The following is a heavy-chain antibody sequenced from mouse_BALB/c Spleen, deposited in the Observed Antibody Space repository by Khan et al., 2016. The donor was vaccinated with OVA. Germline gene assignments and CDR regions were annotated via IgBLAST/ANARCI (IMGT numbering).Heavy chain of an antibody. CDR3: ARVGIISYGNYAYYFDY. V-gene: IGHV5-6-3*01. Sequence: EVQLVESGGGLVQPGGSLKLSCAASGFTFSSYGMSWVRQTPDQRLELVATINTNVGSTYYPDSVKGRFTISRDNAKNTLYLQMSSLKSEDTAMYYCARVGIISYGNYAYYFDYWGQGTTLTVSS. CDR2: INTNVGST. J-gene: IGHJ2*01. D-gene: IGHD2-1*01. CDR1: GFTFSSYG.